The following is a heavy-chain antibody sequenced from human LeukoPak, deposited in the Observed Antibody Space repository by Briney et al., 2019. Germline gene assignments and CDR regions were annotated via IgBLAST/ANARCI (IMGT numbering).Heavy chain of an antibody. J-gene: IGHJ6*02. D-gene: IGHD2-2*01. CDR3: ARSNIVVVPAAVDPDYYYGMDV. CDR2: VIPIFGTA. CDR1: GGTFSSYA. Sequence: SVKVSCKASGGTFSSYAISWVRQAPGQGLEWMGGVIPIFGTANYAQKFQGRVTITADESTSTAYMELSSLRSEDTAVYYCARSNIVVVPAAVDPDYYYGMDVWGQGTTVTVSS. V-gene: IGHV1-69*13.